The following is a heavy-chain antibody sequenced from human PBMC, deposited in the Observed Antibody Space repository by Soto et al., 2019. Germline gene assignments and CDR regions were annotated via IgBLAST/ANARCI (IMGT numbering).Heavy chain of an antibody. J-gene: IGHJ6*02. V-gene: IGHV4-39*07. CDR2: ISDNGGT. Sequence: PSETLSLTCAFSGCSISSGGYSWSWIRQPPGKGLEWIAEISDNGGTNYNPSLKSRVTLSVDTSKNQFSLKLSSVTAADTAVYYCARDGMDVWGRGTTVTVSS. CDR1: GCSISSGGYS. CDR3: ARDGMDV.